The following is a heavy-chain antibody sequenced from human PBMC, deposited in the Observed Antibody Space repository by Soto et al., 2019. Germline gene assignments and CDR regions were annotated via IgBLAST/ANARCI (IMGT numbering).Heavy chain of an antibody. J-gene: IGHJ4*02. CDR1: GYTFTSYG. CDR2: ISAYNGNT. Sequence: ASVKVSCKASGYTFTSYGISWVRQAPGQGLEWMGWISAYNGNTNYAQKLQGRVTMTTDTSTSTAYMELRSLRSDDTAVYYCARDPNSYYYDSSGPGDYWGQGTLVTVSS. D-gene: IGHD3-22*01. V-gene: IGHV1-18*01. CDR3: ARDPNSYYYDSSGPGDY.